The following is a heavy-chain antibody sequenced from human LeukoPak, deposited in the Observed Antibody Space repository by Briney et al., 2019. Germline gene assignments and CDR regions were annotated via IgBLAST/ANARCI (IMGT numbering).Heavy chain of an antibody. J-gene: IGHJ4*02. Sequence: PSETLSLTCTVSGGSISSYYWSWIRQPPGKGLEWIGYIYYSGSTNYNPSLKSRVTTSVDKSKNQFSLKLSSVTAADTAVYYCARDPYGSGRSEVFDYWGQGTLVTVSS. V-gene: IGHV4-59*12. CDR2: IYYSGST. D-gene: IGHD3-10*01. CDR3: ARDPYGSGRSEVFDY. CDR1: GGSISSYY.